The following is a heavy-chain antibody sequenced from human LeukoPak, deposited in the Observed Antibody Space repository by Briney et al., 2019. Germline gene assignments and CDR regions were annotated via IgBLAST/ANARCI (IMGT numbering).Heavy chain of an antibody. D-gene: IGHD6-6*01. CDR2: IYTSGST. CDR3: ARDPSGSSEAY. Sequence: SQTLSLTCTVSGGSISSGSYYWSWIRQPAGKGLEWIGRIYTSGSTNYNPSLKSRVTISVDTSKNQFSLKLNSVTAADTAVYYCARDPSGSSEAYWGQGTLVTVSS. J-gene: IGHJ4*02. V-gene: IGHV4-61*02. CDR1: GGSISSGSYY.